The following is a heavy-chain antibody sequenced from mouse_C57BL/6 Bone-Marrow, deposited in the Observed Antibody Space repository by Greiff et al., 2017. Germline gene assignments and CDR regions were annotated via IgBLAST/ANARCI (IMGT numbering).Heavy chain of an antibody. CDR3: GRFLLLPGAY. V-gene: IGHV1-81*01. CDR2: IYPRSGNT. CDR1: GYTFTSYG. Sequence: VQLQQSGAELARPGASVKLSCKASGYTFTSYGISWVKQRTGQGLEWIGEIYPRSGNTYYNEKFKGKATLTADKSSSTAYMELRSLTSEDSAVFFCGRFLLLPGAYWGQGTLVTVSA. D-gene: IGHD1-1*01. J-gene: IGHJ3*01.